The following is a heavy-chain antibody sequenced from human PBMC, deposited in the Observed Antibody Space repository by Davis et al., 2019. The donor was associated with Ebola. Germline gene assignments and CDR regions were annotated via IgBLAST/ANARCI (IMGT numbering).Heavy chain of an antibody. CDR2: INHSGST. Sequence: SETLSLTCAVYGGSFSGYYWSWIRQPPGKGLEWIGEINHSGSTNYNPSLKSRVTISVDTSKNQFSLKLSSVTAADTAVYYCARFDVVVPAASSSAYYYYMDVWGKGTTVTVSS. V-gene: IGHV4-34*01. CDR1: GGSFSGYY. J-gene: IGHJ6*03. D-gene: IGHD2-2*01. CDR3: ARFDVVVPAASSSAYYYYMDV.